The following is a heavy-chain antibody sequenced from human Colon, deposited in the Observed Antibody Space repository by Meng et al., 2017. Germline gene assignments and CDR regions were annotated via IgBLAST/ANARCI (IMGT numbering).Heavy chain of an antibody. D-gene: IGHD1-26*01. CDR3: ARGSGTLRHFDY. CDR1: GGSISNGFFF. J-gene: IGHJ4*02. Sequence: QGQLQESGPGLVKPSQTLSPTCTVSGGSISNGFFFWSWIRQHPLKGLEWIGSVSHTGSTSYNPSIQSLVTISRDTPKNQFSLNLTSVTAADTAVYFCARGSGTLRHFDYWGQGTLVTVSS. CDR2: VSHTGST. V-gene: IGHV4-31*01.